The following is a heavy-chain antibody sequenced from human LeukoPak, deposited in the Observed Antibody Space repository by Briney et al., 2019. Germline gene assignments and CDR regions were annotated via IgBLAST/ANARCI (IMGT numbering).Heavy chain of an antibody. CDR2: ISGSGGST. D-gene: IGHD3-3*01. V-gene: IGHV3-23*01. CDR1: GFTFSSYA. CDR3: GTEYYVFWSGYSTGGDYFDY. J-gene: IGHJ4*02. Sequence: GGSLRLSCAASGFTFSSYAMSWVRQAPGKGLEWVSAISGSGGSTYYADSVKGRFTISRDNSKNTLYLQMNSLRAEDTAVYYCGTEYYVFWSGYSTGGDYFDYWGQGTLVTVSS.